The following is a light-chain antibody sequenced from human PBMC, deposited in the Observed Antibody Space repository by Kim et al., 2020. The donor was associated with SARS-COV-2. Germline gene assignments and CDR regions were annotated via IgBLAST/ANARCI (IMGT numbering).Light chain of an antibody. V-gene: IGKV1-39*01. CDR1: QTINNY. Sequence: ASVGDRITITCRASQTINNYLNWYRQKPGKAPELLIYGVSSSQSGVPSRFSGSGSGTDFTLTISSLQREDFATYYCQQSYSSPRTFGQGTKVDIK. CDR2: GVS. CDR3: QQSYSSPRT. J-gene: IGKJ1*01.